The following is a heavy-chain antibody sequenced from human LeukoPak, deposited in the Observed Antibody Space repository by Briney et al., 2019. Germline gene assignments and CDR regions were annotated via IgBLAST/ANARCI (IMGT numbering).Heavy chain of an antibody. V-gene: IGHV3-21*01. D-gene: IGHD6-13*01. CDR2: ISSSSSYI. CDR3: ARSGYSSSWYGYYFDY. J-gene: IGHJ4*02. Sequence: GGSLRLSCSGSGFTFSNYNMNWVRQAPGKGLEWVSHISSSSSYIYYADSVKGRFTISRDNAKNSLYLQMNSLRAEDTAVYYCARSGYSSSWYGYYFDYWGQGTLVTVSS. CDR1: GFTFSNYN.